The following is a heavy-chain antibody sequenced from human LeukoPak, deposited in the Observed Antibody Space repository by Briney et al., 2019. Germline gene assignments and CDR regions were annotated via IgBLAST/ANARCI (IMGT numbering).Heavy chain of an antibody. CDR1: GFTFSSYS. CDR3: ANQNTYYDFWSPPPAY. J-gene: IGHJ4*02. CDR2: ISSSSSYI. V-gene: IGHV3-21*01. D-gene: IGHD3-3*01. Sequence: GGSLRLSCAASGFTFSSYSMNWVRQAPGKGLEWVSSISSSSSYIYYADSVKGRFTISRDNAKNSLYLQMNSLRAEDTAVYYCANQNTYYDFWSPPPAYWGQGTLVTVSS.